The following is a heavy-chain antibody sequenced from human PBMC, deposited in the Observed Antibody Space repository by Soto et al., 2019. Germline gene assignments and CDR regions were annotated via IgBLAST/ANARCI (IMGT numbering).Heavy chain of an antibody. J-gene: IGHJ4*02. D-gene: IGHD2-15*01. CDR1: GGSISSGGYY. Sequence: QVQLQESGPGLVKPSQTLSLTCTVSGGSISSGGYYWSWIRQHPGKGLEWIGYIYYSGSTYYNPSLKSRVTISVDTSKNQSSLKLSSVTAADTAVYYCARDGRYCSGGSCHPPAQFDYWGQGTLVTVSS. CDR2: IYYSGST. CDR3: ARDGRYCSGGSCHPPAQFDY. V-gene: IGHV4-31*03.